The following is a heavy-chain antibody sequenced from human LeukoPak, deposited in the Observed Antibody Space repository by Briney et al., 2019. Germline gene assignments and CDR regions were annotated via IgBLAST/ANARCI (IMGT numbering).Heavy chain of an antibody. CDR3: ARDSSGYSSGWYYYYYGMDV. CDR2: ISSSGSTI. D-gene: IGHD6-19*01. CDR1: GFTFSDYY. V-gene: IGHV3-11*01. Sequence: PGGSLRLSCAASGFTFSDYYMSWIRQAPGKGLEWVSYISSSGSTIYYADSVKGRFTISRDNAKNSLYLQMNSLRAEDTAVHYCARDSSGYSSGWYYYYYGMDVWGQGTTVTVSS. J-gene: IGHJ6*02.